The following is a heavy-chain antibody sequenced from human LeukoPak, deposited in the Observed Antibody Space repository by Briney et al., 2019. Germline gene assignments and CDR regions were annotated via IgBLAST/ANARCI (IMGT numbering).Heavy chain of an antibody. CDR3: AKDHYVSGRYDAFDI. Sequence: GGSLRLSCAASGFTFSSYAMSWVRQAPGEGLEWVSSVTTSGGSTHYADSVKGRFTISRDNAKNTLYLQMNSLRAEDTAVYYCAKDHYVSGRYDAFDIWGQGTMVTVSS. CDR2: VTTSGGST. V-gene: IGHV3-23*01. CDR1: GFTFSSYA. J-gene: IGHJ3*02. D-gene: IGHD3-10*01.